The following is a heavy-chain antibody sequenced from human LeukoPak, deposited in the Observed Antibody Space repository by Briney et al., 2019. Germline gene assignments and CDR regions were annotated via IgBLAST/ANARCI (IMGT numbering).Heavy chain of an antibody. CDR2: ISGSGSNT. CDR3: ARTTAKTFDY. J-gene: IGHJ4*02. CDR1: GFTFSSNA. Sequence: PGGSLRLSCAASGFTFSSNAMSWVRQAPGKGLEWVSGISGSGSNTYYADSVKGRFTISRDNAKNSLYLQMNSLRDEDTAVYYCARTTAKTFDYWGQGTPVTVSS. V-gene: IGHV3-23*01. D-gene: IGHD6-25*01.